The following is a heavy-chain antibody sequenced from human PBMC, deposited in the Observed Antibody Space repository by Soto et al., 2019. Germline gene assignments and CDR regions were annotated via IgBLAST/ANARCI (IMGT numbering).Heavy chain of an antibody. CDR1: GGTFSSYA. J-gene: IGHJ6*02. D-gene: IGHD3-16*01. CDR2: IIPIFGTA. Sequence: SVKVSCKASGGTFSSYAISWVRQAPGQGLEWMGGIIPIFGTANYAQKFQGRVTITADESTSTAYMELSSLRSEDTAVYYCARKRGTIKPEDYYYGMDVWGQGTTVTVSS. V-gene: IGHV1-69*13. CDR3: ARKRGTIKPEDYYYGMDV.